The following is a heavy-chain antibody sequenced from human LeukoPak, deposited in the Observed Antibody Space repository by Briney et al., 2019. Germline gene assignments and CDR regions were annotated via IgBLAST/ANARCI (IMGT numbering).Heavy chain of an antibody. Sequence: GGSLRLSCAASGFTFSDYGMHWVRQAPGKGLEWVTVISYDGSKKSYADSVKGRFTISRDNSKNTLFLQMNSLRAEDTAVYYCAKDRGAYSSSPVRGLDYWGQGTLVTVSS. CDR1: GFTFSDYG. J-gene: IGHJ4*02. CDR3: AKDRGAYSSSPVRGLDY. V-gene: IGHV3-30*18. D-gene: IGHD6-6*01. CDR2: ISYDGSKK.